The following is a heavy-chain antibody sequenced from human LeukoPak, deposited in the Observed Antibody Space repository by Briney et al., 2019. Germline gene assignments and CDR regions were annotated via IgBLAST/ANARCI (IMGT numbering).Heavy chain of an antibody. CDR2: ISSSSSTI. V-gene: IGHV3-48*04. CDR3: ARVEDPYSSVDAFDI. CDR1: GFTFSSYS. Sequence: GGYLGLSCAASGFTFSSYSMNWVRQAPGKGLEWVSYISSSSSTIYYADSAKGRFTISRDNAKNSLYLQMNSLRAEDTAVYYCARVEDPYSSVDAFDIWGQGTMVTVSS. D-gene: IGHD6-19*01. J-gene: IGHJ3*02.